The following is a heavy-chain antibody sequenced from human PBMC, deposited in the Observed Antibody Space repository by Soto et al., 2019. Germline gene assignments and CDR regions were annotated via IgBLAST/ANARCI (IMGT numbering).Heavy chain of an antibody. CDR1: DFTFTSYG. CDR3: ARDPPITGSLRGTPLMAV. Sequence: QVQLAQSGAEVKKPGASVKVSCKAYDFTFTSYGISWVRQAPGQGLEWMGWISAYNGNTDYAQKLQGRVTMTTDTSTATAHMELRGLRSDDTAVYYCARDPPITGSLRGTPLMAVWGQGTTVTVSS. D-gene: IGHD1-20*01. J-gene: IGHJ6*02. V-gene: IGHV1-18*04. CDR2: ISAYNGNT.